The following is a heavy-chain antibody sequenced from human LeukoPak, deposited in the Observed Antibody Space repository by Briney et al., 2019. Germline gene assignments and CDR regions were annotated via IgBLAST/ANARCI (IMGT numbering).Heavy chain of an antibody. CDR1: GFTFSSYA. CDR2: ISYDGSNK. J-gene: IGHJ4*02. Sequence: GGSLRLSCAASGFTFSSYAMHWVRQAPGKGLEWVAVISYDGSNKYYADSVKGRFTISRDNSKNTVYLQMNSLRAEDTAVYYCAKVIYSNYGYFDYWGQGTLVTVSS. D-gene: IGHD4-11*01. CDR3: AKVIYSNYGYFDY. V-gene: IGHV3-30-3*01.